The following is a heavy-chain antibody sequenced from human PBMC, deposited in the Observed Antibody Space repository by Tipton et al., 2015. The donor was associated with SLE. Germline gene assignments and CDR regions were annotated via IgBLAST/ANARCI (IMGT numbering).Heavy chain of an antibody. Sequence: TLSLTCSVSGDSLSSYCWSWIRQSPGKGLEWIGYVYDRGTTNYNPSVMNRVVISLDRSENQFSLNLSSVTAADTAVYYCARDAGGSLWMESYYYYKDVWGQGSLVTVSS. CDR3: ARDAGGSLWMESYYYYKDV. V-gene: IGHV4-59*01. CDR1: GDSLSSYC. CDR2: VYDRGTT. D-gene: IGHD3-10*01. J-gene: IGHJ6*03.